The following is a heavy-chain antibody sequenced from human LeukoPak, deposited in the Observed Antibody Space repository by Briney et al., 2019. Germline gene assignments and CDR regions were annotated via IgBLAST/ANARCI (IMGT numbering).Heavy chain of an antibody. Sequence: NSSETLSLTCTVSGGSITSHFWTWIRPAPGKGLELLGYVSKSGSTNYNPSLQSRITISLDTSKNQFSLKLTSVTAADTAVYCCARDDYGVFDAFDVWGQGTVVTVSS. V-gene: IGHV4-59*08. CDR3: ARDDYGVFDAFDV. D-gene: IGHD5-12*01. CDR2: VSKSGST. CDR1: GGSITSHF. J-gene: IGHJ3*01.